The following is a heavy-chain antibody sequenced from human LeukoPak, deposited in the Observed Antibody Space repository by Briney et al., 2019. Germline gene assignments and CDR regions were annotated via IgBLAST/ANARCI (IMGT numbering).Heavy chain of an antibody. D-gene: IGHD5-18*01. CDR1: GGSFSGYY. V-gene: IGHV4-34*01. CDR3: ARSVDTAMVHFDY. CDR2: INHSGST. J-gene: IGHJ4*02. Sequence: PSETLSLTCAVYGGSFSGYYWSWIRQPPGKGLEWIGEINHSGSTNYNPSLKSRVTISVDTSKNQFSLELSSVTAADTAVYYCARSVDTAMVHFDYWGQGTLVTVSS.